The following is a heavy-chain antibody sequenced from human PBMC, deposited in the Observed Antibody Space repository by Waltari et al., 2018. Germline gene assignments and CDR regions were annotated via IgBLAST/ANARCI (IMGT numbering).Heavy chain of an antibody. D-gene: IGHD6-19*01. CDR2: IYHSGST. CDR1: GYSISSGYY. J-gene: IGHJ4*02. V-gene: IGHV4-38-2*01. CDR3: ARPAYSSGWYWDY. Sequence: QVQLQESGPGLVKPSETLSLTCAVSGYSISSGYYWGWIRQPPGKGLEWIGSIYHSGSTYYNPSLKSRVTRSVDTSKNQFSLKLSSVTAADPAVYYCARPAYSSGWYWDYWGQGTLVTVSS.